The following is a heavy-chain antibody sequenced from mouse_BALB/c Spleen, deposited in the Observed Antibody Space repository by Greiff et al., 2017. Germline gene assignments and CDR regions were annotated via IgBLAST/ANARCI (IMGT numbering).Heavy chain of an antibody. V-gene: IGHV5-17*02. CDR3: ATLLRLPYAMDY. Sequence: EVKVVESGGGLVQPGGSRKLSCAASGFTFSSFGMHWVRQAPEKGLEWVAYISSGSSTIYYADTVKGRFTISRDNPKNTLFLQMTSLRSEDTAMYYCATLLRLPYAMDYWGQGTSVIVSS. D-gene: IGHD1-2*01. J-gene: IGHJ4*01. CDR2: ISSGSSTI. CDR1: GFTFSSFG.